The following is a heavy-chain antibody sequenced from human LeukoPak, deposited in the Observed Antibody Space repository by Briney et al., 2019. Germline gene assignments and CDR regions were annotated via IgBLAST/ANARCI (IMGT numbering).Heavy chain of an antibody. D-gene: IGHD3-22*01. V-gene: IGHV1-2*02. CDR3: ARGPTYYDSSGYRLEY. J-gene: IGHJ4*02. Sequence: RASVKVSCTYSGYTFTGYYIHSVRRAPGQVLDWMEWIHPNSRGTKFAQSFQGRVTLTRDTSISTASMELSSLISNDTAVYFCARGPTYYDSSGYRLEYWGQGTLVTVSS. CDR2: IHPNSRGT. CDR1: GYTFTGYY.